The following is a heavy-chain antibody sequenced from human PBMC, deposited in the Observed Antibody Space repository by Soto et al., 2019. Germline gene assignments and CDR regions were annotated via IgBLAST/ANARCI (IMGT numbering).Heavy chain of an antibody. V-gene: IGHV3-23*01. D-gene: IGHD3-22*01. CDR3: AKGRYYDSSGYPYYFDY. J-gene: IGHJ4*02. CDR1: GFTFSSYA. Sequence: LRLSCAASGFTFSSYAMSWVRQAPGKGLEWVSAISGSGGSTYYADSVKGRFTISRDNSKNTLYLQMNSLRAEDTAVYYCAKGRYYDSSGYPYYFDYWGQGTLVTVSS. CDR2: ISGSGGST.